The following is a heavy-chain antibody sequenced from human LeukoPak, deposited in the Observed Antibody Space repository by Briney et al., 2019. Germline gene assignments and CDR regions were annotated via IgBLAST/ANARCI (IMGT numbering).Heavy chain of an antibody. Sequence: GASVKVSCKASGYTFTGYYMHWVRQAPGQGLEWMGWINPNSGGTNYAQKFQGRVTMTRDTSISTAYMELSRLRSDDTAVYYCATLFEYSSSAGELWFDYWGQGTLVTVSS. V-gene: IGHV1-2*02. CDR1: GYTFTGYY. CDR2: INPNSGGT. J-gene: IGHJ4*02. D-gene: IGHD6-6*01. CDR3: ATLFEYSSSAGELWFDY.